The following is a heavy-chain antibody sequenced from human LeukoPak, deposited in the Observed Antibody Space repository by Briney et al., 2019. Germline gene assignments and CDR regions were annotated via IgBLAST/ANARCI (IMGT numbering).Heavy chain of an antibody. CDR2: IDYRGST. Sequence: SETLSLTCSVSGDSINMNNYYWSWIRQPPGKGLEWIGNIDYRGSTDYRSSLKSRLTISVDTSKNQFSLNLTSVTAADTAVYYCARVNSGSYYASFDYWGQGTLVTVSS. J-gene: IGHJ4*02. V-gene: IGHV4-39*01. CDR1: GDSINMNNYY. D-gene: IGHD1-26*01. CDR3: ARVNSGSYYASFDY.